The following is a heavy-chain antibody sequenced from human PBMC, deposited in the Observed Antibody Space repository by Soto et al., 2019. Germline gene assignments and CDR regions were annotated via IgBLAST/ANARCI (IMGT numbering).Heavy chain of an antibody. V-gene: IGHV4-59*01. CDR2: IYYSGGT. Sequence: SETLSLTCTVSGGSISSYYWSWIRQPPGKGLEWIGYIYYSGGTNYNPSLKSRVTISVDTSKNQFSLKLSSVTAADTAVYYCARNSGSYQFDYWGQGTLVTVSS. CDR1: GGSISSYY. D-gene: IGHD1-26*01. J-gene: IGHJ4*02. CDR3: ARNSGSYQFDY.